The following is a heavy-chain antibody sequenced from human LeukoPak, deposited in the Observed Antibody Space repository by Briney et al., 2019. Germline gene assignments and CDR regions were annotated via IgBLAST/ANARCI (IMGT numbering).Heavy chain of an antibody. CDR3: AREIAVGLGHDAFDI. V-gene: IGHV1-46*01. CDR2: INPSGGGT. D-gene: IGHD6-19*01. Sequence: ASVKVSCKASGYTFTTYYIHWVRQAPGQGLEWMGIINPSGGGTSYAQKFQGRVTITRNTSISTAYMELSSLRSEDTAVYYCAREIAVGLGHDAFDIWGQGTMVTVSS. CDR1: GYTFTTYY. J-gene: IGHJ3*02.